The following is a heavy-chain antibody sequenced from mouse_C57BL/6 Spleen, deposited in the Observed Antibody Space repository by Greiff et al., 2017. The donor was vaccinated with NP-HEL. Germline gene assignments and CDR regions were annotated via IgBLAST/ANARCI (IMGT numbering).Heavy chain of an antibody. V-gene: IGHV5-4*01. CDR1: GFTFSSYA. J-gene: IGHJ2*01. Sequence: EVKLVESGGGLVKPGGSLKLSCAASGFTFSSYAMSWVRQTPEKRLEWVATISDGGSYTYYPDNVKGRSTISRDNAKNNLYLQMSHLKSEDTAMYYCARDRTGDFDYWGQGTTLTVSS. D-gene: IGHD4-1*01. CDR2: ISDGGSYT. CDR3: ARDRTGDFDY.